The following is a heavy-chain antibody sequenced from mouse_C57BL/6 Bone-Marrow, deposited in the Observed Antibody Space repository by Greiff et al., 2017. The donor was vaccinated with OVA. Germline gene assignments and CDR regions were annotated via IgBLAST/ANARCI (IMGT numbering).Heavy chain of an antibody. D-gene: IGHD1-1*01. J-gene: IGHJ4*01. Sequence: LVESGAELARPGASVKLSCKASGYTFTSYGISWVKQSTGQGLEWIGEIYPRSGNTYYNEKFKGKATLTADKTSSTAYMELRSLTSEDSAVYFCARNYGAYYYAMDYWGQGTSVTVSS. V-gene: IGHV1-81*01. CDR1: GYTFTSYG. CDR2: IYPRSGNT. CDR3: ARNYGAYYYAMDY.